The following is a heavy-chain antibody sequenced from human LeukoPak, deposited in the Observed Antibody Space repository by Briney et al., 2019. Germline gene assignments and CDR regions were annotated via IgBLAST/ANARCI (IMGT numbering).Heavy chain of an antibody. CDR1: GGSISDYY. Sequence: SETLSLTCTVSGGSISDYYWSWIRQSPGKGLEWIGYIYYSGSTNYNPSLKSRVTISVDTSTNQFSLKLTSVTAADTAVYYCARDLLGRGGSFDFWGRGTLVTVSS. J-gene: IGHJ4*02. V-gene: IGHV4-59*01. D-gene: IGHD3-10*01. CDR3: ARDLLGRGGSFDF. CDR2: IYYSGST.